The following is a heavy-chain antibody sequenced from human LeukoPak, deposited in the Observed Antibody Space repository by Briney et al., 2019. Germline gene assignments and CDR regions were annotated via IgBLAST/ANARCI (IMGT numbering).Heavy chain of an antibody. CDR1: GFTFSSYG. D-gene: IGHD2-15*01. CDR2: ISGNGGDT. V-gene: IGHV3-23*01. CDR3: AKGPRVVVAAYFDY. Sequence: GGSLRLSCAASGFTFSSYGMSWVRQAPGKGLEWVSAISGNGGDTYYADSVKGRFTISRDNSKNTLYLQMNSLRAEDTAVYYCAKGPRVVVAAYFDYWGQGTLVTVSS. J-gene: IGHJ4*02.